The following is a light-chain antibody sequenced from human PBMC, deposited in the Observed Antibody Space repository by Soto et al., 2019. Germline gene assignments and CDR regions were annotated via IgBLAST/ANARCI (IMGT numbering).Light chain of an antibody. CDR3: QQYNNWPPWT. CDR2: GAS. Sequence: EIVMTQSPATLSVSPGERATLSCRASQSVSSNLAWYQQKPGQAPRILIYGASTRATGIPARFSGSGSGTEFTLTISSLQSEDFAVYYCQQYNNWPPWTLGQGTKVEIK. CDR1: QSVSSN. J-gene: IGKJ1*01. V-gene: IGKV3-15*01.